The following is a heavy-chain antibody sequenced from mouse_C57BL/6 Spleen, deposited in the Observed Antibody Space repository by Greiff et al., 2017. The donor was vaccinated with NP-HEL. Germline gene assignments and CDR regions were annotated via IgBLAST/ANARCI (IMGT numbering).Heavy chain of an antibody. J-gene: IGHJ4*01. Sequence: EVQLQQSGPELLKPGASVKMSCKASGYTFTDYNMHWVKQSHGKSLEWIGYINPNNGGTSYNQQFKGKATLTVNKSSSTAYMELRSLTSEDAAVYDCARFYYGSSYAMDYWGQGTSVTVSS. CDR3: ARFYYGSSYAMDY. V-gene: IGHV1-22*01. CDR1: GYTFTDYN. CDR2: INPNNGGT. D-gene: IGHD1-1*01.